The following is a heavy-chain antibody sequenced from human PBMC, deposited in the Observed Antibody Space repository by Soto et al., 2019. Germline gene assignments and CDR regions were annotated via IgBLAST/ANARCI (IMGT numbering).Heavy chain of an antibody. CDR2: IGGSGSTT. D-gene: IGHD6-19*01. CDR1: GFTFSSYA. Sequence: GGSLRLSCAASGFTFSSYAMSWVRQAPGKGLEWVSAIGGSGSTTYYADSVKGRFTISRDNSKNTLYLQMDSLRADDTAIYYCAKTAEAGAGTVYDYWGQGTLVTVSS. CDR3: AKTAEAGAGTVYDY. V-gene: IGHV3-23*01. J-gene: IGHJ4*02.